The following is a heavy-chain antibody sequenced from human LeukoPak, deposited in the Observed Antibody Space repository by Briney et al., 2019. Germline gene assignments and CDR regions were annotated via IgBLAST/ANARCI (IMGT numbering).Heavy chain of an antibody. J-gene: IGHJ4*02. Sequence: ASVKVSCKASGYTFTSYDINWVRQATGQGLEWMGWMNPNSGNTGYAQKFQGRVTMTRNTSISTAYMELSSLRSEDTAVYYCARDPSSVTLYFFDYWGQGTLVTVSS. CDR1: GYTFTSYD. CDR2: MNPNSGNT. D-gene: IGHD4-11*01. V-gene: IGHV1-8*01. CDR3: ARDPSSVTLYFFDY.